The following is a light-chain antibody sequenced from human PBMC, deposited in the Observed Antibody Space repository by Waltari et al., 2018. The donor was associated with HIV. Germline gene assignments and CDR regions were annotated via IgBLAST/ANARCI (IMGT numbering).Light chain of an antibody. CDR1: NLGGKS. J-gene: IGLJ3*02. V-gene: IGLV3-21*02. CDR3: EVWESSVMWR. CDR2: DDS. Sequence: SYVLTQPPSVSVAPGQTARIPSGGDNLGGKSAPWYQQRPGQAPVLVGYDDSDRPSGIHERFSSSNSENTATLTIKRVEAGDEADYYCEVWESSVMWRFGGETKLTV.